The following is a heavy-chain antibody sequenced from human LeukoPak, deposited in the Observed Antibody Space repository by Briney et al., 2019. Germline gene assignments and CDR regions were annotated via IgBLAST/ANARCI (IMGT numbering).Heavy chain of an antibody. CDR3: ARVSLVRGAPDYYFDY. CDR2: IYYSGNT. D-gene: IGHD3-10*01. Sequence: SETLSLTCTVSGGSISSYSWSWIRQPPGKGLEWIGYIYYSGNTNSNPSLKSRVTISVDTSKNQFSLKLRSVTAADTAVYYCARVSLVRGAPDYYFDYWGQGTLVTVSS. V-gene: IGHV4-59*12. J-gene: IGHJ4*02. CDR1: GGSISSYS.